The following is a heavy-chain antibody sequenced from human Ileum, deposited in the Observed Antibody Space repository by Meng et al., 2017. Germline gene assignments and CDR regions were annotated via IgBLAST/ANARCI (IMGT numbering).Heavy chain of an antibody. J-gene: IGHJ5*02. CDR3: ARGGPWFDP. CDR1: GGSFSGFY. Sequence: QGQLKEWGAQLLRPSETLSLTCAVYGGSFSGFYWSWIRQPPGKGLEWIGEINHSGSTNYNPSLKSRVTISVDTSKNQFSLKLSSVTAADTAVYYCARGGPWFDPWGQGTLVTVSS. V-gene: IGHV4-34*01. CDR2: INHSGST.